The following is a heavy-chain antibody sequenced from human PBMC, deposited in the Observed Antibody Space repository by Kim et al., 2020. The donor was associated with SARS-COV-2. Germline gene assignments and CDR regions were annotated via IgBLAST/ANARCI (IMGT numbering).Heavy chain of an antibody. Sequence: GGSLRLSCAASGLTFSNAWMSWVRQAPGKGLEWVGRIKSKAHGGTTDYAAPVKGRVTISRDDSKNTLYLQINSLKTEDTAVYYCTTESYGVQCWGQGALVTVSS. CDR3: TTESYGVQC. CDR1: GLTFSNAW. D-gene: IGHD2-21*01. J-gene: IGHJ4*02. CDR2: IKSKAHGGTT. V-gene: IGHV3-15*01.